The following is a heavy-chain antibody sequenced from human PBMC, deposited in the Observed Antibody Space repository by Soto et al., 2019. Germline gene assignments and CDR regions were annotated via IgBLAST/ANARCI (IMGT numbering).Heavy chain of an antibody. CDR2: IYPGDSDT. CDR1: GYTFTDYW. D-gene: IGHD2-2*02. J-gene: IGHJ6*02. CDR3: ARGQVGCSSTSCYIPYYYYGMDV. V-gene: IGHV5-51*01. Sequence: GESLKISCKGSGYTFTDYWIGWVRQLPGKGLEWMGIIYPGDSDTRYSPSFQGQVTITADKSTSTAYLQWNTLKASDTAMYYCARGQVGCSSTSCYIPYYYYGMDVWGQGTTVTVSS.